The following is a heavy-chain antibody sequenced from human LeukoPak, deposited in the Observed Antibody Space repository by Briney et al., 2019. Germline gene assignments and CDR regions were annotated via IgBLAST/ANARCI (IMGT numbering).Heavy chain of an antibody. CDR3: ARVSGGALTSGVGY. V-gene: IGHV1-8*01. D-gene: IGHD3-10*02. CDR1: GYTFTSYD. J-gene: IGHJ4*02. Sequence: ASVKVSCKASGYTFTSYDINWVRQATGQGLEWMGWMNPNSGNTGYAQKFQGRVTMTRNTSISTAYMELSSLRSEDTAVYYCARVSGGALTSGVGYWGQGTLVTVSS. CDR2: MNPNSGNT.